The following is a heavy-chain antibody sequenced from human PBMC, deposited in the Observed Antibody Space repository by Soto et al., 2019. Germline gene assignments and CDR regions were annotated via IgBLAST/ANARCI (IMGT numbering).Heavy chain of an antibody. Sequence: QVQLVQSGAEVKKPGSSVKVSCKASGGTFSSYAISWVRQAPGQGLEWMGGIIPIFGTANYAQKFQGRVTITADEFTSTAYMELSSLRSEDTAVYFCARDNRYCSSTSCYPYYYGMDVWGQGTTVTVSS. V-gene: IGHV1-69*01. CDR2: IIPIFGTA. J-gene: IGHJ6*02. CDR1: GGTFSSYA. D-gene: IGHD2-2*01. CDR3: ARDNRYCSSTSCYPYYYGMDV.